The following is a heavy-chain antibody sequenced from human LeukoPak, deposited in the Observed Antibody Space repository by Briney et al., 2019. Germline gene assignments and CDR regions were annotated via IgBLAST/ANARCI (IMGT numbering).Heavy chain of an antibody. CDR1: GFTFSSYA. J-gene: IGHJ4*02. V-gene: IGHV3-23*01. D-gene: IGHD3-22*01. Sequence: GGSLKLSCAASGFTFSSYAMSWVRQAPGKGLEWVSAISGSGGNTYYADSVKGRFTISRDNSKNTLYLQMNSLRAEDTAVYYCTKRYYDSSPGYWGQGTLVTVSS. CDR3: TKRYYDSSPGY. CDR2: ISGSGGNT.